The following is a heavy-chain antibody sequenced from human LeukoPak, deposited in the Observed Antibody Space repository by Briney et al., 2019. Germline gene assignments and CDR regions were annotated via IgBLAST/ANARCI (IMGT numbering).Heavy chain of an antibody. CDR1: GFTFSSHV. V-gene: IGHV3-33*01. CDR2: IGYDGSNK. Sequence: GGSLRLSCAASGFTFSSHVMHWVRQAPGKGLEWVAVIGYDGSNKYYADSVKGRFTISRDNPKKSLYLQMNSLRAEDTAVHYCAGTRSLRGDYFDYWGQGTLVTVSS. J-gene: IGHJ4*02. D-gene: IGHD3-10*01. CDR3: AGTRSLRGDYFDY.